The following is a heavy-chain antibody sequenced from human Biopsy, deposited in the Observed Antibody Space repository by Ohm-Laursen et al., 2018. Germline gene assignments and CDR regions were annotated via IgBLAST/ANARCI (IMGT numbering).Heavy chain of an antibody. CDR1: GKTFSDYY. CDR3: GNEVHGRDY. J-gene: IGHJ4*02. D-gene: IGHD2-15*01. Sequence: SETLSLTCEVCGKTFSDYYWSWIRQPPGKGLEWIGQINQSGRTNYNPSLKSRVNISADKSNNQFSLKLTSVTSADTAVYFCGNEVHGRDYWGLGALVTVSS. V-gene: IGHV4-34*08. CDR2: INQSGRT.